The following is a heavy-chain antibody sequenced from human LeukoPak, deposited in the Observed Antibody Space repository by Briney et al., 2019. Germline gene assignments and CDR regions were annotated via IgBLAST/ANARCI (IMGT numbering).Heavy chain of an antibody. D-gene: IGHD6-6*01. V-gene: IGHV3-33*01. Sequence: GGSLRLSCAASGFTFSNYGMHWVRQAPGKGLEWLTLIWYDGSKKYYADSVKGRFTISRDNSKDTLYLQMNSLRAEDTAVCYCAREEGRDPSSSSGYWGQGTLVTVSS. CDR1: GFTFSNYG. J-gene: IGHJ4*02. CDR2: IWYDGSKK. CDR3: AREEGRDPSSSSGY.